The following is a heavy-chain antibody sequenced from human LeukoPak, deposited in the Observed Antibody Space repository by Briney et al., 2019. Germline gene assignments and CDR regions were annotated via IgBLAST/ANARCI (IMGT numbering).Heavy chain of an antibody. V-gene: IGHV1-18*01. J-gene: IGHJ5*02. CDR3: ARDSWGCSSTSCYRGWFDP. CDR1: GYTFTSYG. Sequence: ASVKVSCKASGYTFTSYGISWVRQAPGQGLEWMGWISAYNGNTNYAQKLQGRVTMTTDTSTSTAYMELRSLRSDDTAVYYCARDSWGCSSTSCYRGWFDPWGQGTLVTVSS. D-gene: IGHD2-2*01. CDR2: ISAYNGNT.